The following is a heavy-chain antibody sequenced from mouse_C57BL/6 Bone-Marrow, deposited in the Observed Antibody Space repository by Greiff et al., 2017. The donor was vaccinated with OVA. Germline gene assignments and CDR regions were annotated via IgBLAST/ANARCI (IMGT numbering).Heavy chain of an antibody. CDR3: ASVGVGSSFYAMDY. V-gene: IGHV14-3*01. CDR1: GFTFKNTY. Sequence: EVKLQESVAELVRPGASVKLSCTASGFTFKNTYMHWVKQRPEQGLEWIGRIDPANDNTKYAPKFQGKATLTAATSSYTSYLQLSSLSSEDTAVDCGASVGVGSSFYAMDYWGQGTSVTVSS. J-gene: IGHJ4*01. CDR2: IDPANDNT. D-gene: IGHD1-1*01.